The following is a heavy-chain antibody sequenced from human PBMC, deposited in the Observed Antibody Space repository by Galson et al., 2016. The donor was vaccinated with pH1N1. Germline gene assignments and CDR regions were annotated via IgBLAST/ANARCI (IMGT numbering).Heavy chain of an antibody. D-gene: IGHD4-17*01. J-gene: IGHJ5*02. V-gene: IGHV2-5*01. Sequence: PALVKPTQTLTLTCTFSGFSLSTNGVGVGWIRQPPGKALEWLAVIYWNDDKRYSPSLKNRLTITKDTSKNQEVLTMTSMDPVDTATYYCANNNYGDYVNWFDPWGQGTLVTVSS. CDR1: GFSLSTNGVG. CDR2: IYWNDDK. CDR3: ANNNYGDYVNWFDP.